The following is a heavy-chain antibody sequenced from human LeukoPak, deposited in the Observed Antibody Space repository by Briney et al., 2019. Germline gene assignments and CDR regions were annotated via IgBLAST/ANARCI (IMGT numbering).Heavy chain of an antibody. CDR2: IYYSGTT. V-gene: IGHV4-59*01. J-gene: IGHJ4*02. Sequence: SETLSLTCTVSGGSISGSYWNWIRQPPGKGLEWIAYIYYSGTTNYNPSLKSRVTISVDTSNNQFSLKLSSVTSADTAVYYCARGGVYSSSWFFDYWGQGALVTVSS. CDR1: GGSISGSY. D-gene: IGHD6-13*01. CDR3: ARGGVYSSSWFFDY.